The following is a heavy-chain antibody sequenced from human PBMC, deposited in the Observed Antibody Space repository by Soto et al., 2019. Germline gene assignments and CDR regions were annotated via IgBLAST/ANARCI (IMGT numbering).Heavy chain of an antibody. D-gene: IGHD6-19*01. CDR3: VKDPGAVTGDEYFQH. CDR1: GFTFSGYA. V-gene: IGHV3-64D*06. CDR2: ISSNGGTT. J-gene: IGHJ1*01. Sequence: RRLSCSASGFTFSGYAMHWVRQAPGKGLEYASGISSNGGTTYYVDSVKGRFIISRDNSKDTLYLQMTSLKTEDTAVYYCVKDPGAVTGDEYFQHWGLGTLVTVSS.